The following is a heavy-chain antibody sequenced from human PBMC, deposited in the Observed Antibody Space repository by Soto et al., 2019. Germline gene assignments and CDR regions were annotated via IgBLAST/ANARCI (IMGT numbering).Heavy chain of an antibody. D-gene: IGHD5-12*01. CDR1: GYTFTSYE. V-gene: IGHV1-46*01. Sequence: ASVKVSCKASGYTFTSYEMYWVRQAPGQGLEWMGIISPSDGSTTYAQKFQGRVTMTRDTSTSTVYMELSSLRSEDTAVYYCARDRRDGYNPFDYWGQGTLVT. J-gene: IGHJ4*02. CDR2: ISPSDGST. CDR3: ARDRRDGYNPFDY.